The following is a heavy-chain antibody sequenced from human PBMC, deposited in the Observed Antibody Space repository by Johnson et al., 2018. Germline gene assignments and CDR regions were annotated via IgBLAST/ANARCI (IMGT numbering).Heavy chain of an antibody. CDR3: AGLGDGYNRAPKDAFDI. D-gene: IGHD5-24*01. CDR2: IYPGDSDT. J-gene: IGHJ3*02. CDR1: GYSFTSYW. Sequence: VQLVQSGAEVKKPGESLKISCKGSGYSFTSYWIGWVRQMPGKGLEWMGGIIYPGDSDTRYSPSFQGQVTISADKSISTAYLQWSSLKASDTAMYYCAGLGDGYNRAPKDAFDIWGQGTMVTVSS. V-gene: IGHV5-51*03.